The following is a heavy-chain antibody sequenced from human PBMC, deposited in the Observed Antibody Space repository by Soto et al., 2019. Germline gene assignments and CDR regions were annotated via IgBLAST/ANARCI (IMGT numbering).Heavy chain of an antibody. Sequence: GGSLRLSCAASGFTFSSYAMHWVRQAPGKGLEWVAVISYDGSNKYYADSVKGRFTISRDNAKNSLYLQMNSLRAEDTAVYYCARDGLFSSSWYKYYYYYMDVWGKGTTVTVSS. CDR1: GFTFSSYA. V-gene: IGHV3-30-3*01. CDR2: ISYDGSNK. CDR3: ARDGLFSSSWYKYYYYYMDV. D-gene: IGHD6-13*01. J-gene: IGHJ6*03.